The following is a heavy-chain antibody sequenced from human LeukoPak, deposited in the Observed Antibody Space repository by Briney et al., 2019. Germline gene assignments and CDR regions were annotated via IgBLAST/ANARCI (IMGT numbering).Heavy chain of an antibody. CDR1: GGSISSSSYY. Sequence: PSETLSLTCTVSGGSISSSSYYWGWIRQPPGKGLEWIGSIHYSGNTYYNPSLKSRATISVDTSKNQFSLKLSFVTAADTAVYYCASLFGSGWYRAPSSGDDWGQGTLVTVSS. V-gene: IGHV4-39*01. D-gene: IGHD6-19*01. CDR3: ASLFGSGWYRAPSSGDD. J-gene: IGHJ4*02. CDR2: IHYSGNT.